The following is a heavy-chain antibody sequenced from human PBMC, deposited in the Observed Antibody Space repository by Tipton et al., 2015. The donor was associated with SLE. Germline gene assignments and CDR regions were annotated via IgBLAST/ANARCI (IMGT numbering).Heavy chain of an antibody. J-gene: IGHJ4*02. CDR2: IHSSGST. V-gene: IGHV4-59*08. CDR3: ARLREELRWDSGSERPIAVDS. Sequence: TLSLTCTVSGGSISGYYWSWIRQPPGKGLEWIAYIHSSGSTNYNPSLKSRVTISADTSKNQFSLKVSSVTAADTAVYYCARLREELRWDSGSERPIAVDSWGQGTLVTVSS. CDR1: GGSISGYY. D-gene: IGHD5-12*01.